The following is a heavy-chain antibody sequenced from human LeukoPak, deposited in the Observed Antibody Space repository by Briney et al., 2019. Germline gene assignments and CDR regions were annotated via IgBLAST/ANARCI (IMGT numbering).Heavy chain of an antibody. CDR3: ARTYDSSGNYLGY. Sequence: ASVKVSCKASGYTFTGYYMHWVRQAPGQGLEWMGWINPNSGGTNYAQKFQGRVTMTRDTSISTAYMELSRLRSDDTAVYYCARTYDSSGNYLGYWGQGTLVTVSS. J-gene: IGHJ4*02. V-gene: IGHV1-2*02. CDR2: INPNSGGT. D-gene: IGHD3-22*01. CDR1: GYTFTGYY.